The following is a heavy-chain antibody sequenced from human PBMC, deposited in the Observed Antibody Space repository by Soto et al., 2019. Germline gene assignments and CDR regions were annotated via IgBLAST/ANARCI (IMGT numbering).Heavy chain of an antibody. J-gene: IGHJ3*01. D-gene: IGHD2-2*01. CDR3: AKDRWGHQHDAFSV. Sequence: TGGSLRLSCAASGFTFSSYSMNWVRQAPGKGLEWVSYISSSSSTIYYADSVKGRFTISRDNAKNTLYLQMNSLGAEDTAVYYCAKDRWGHQHDAFSVRGQGTTVIVS. CDR2: ISSSSSTI. CDR1: GFTFSSYS. V-gene: IGHV3-48*01.